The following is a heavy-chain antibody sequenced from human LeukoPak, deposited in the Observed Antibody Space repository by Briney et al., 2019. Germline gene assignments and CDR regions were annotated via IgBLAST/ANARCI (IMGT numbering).Heavy chain of an antibody. Sequence: GGSLRLSCAASGFTFSSHEMNWVRQAPGKGLEWIAYISSTGRTIYYADSVKGRFTISRDNAKGSVYLQMNRLGDEDTAVYYCAREAVAAAGARSNWSDPRGRGTLVTVSS. V-gene: IGHV3-48*03. CDR1: GFTFSSHE. D-gene: IGHD6-13*01. CDR2: ISSTGRTI. CDR3: AREAVAAAGARSNWSDP. J-gene: IGHJ5*02.